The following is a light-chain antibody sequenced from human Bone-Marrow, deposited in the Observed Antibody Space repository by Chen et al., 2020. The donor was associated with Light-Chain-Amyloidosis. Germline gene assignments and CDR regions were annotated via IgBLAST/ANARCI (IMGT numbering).Light chain of an antibody. CDR1: QTISSNY. CDR3: QQYGTSTLT. CDR2: GSS. J-gene: IGKJ4*01. Sequence: EIVLTQSPGTLSLSPGEAANHSCRASQTISSNYLTWYQQKFGQAPRLLIYGSSSRATGIPDRFTGSGSGTDITLTSNRLEPEDFAMYYWQQYGTSTLTYGRGTKVEI. V-gene: IGKV3-20*01.